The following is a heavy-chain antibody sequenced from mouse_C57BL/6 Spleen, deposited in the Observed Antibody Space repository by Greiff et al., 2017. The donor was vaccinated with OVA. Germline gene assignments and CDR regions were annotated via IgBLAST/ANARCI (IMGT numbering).Heavy chain of an antibody. CDR1: GYTFTSYW. CDR3: ARFGTTVAMDY. Sequence: QVHVKQPGAELVRPGSSVKLSCKASGYTFTSYWMDWVKQRPGQGLEWIGNIYPSDSETHYNQKFKDKATLTVDKSSSTAYMQLSSLTSEDSAVYYCARFGTTVAMDYWGQGTSVTVSS. J-gene: IGHJ4*01. V-gene: IGHV1-61*01. D-gene: IGHD1-1*01. CDR2: IYPSDSET.